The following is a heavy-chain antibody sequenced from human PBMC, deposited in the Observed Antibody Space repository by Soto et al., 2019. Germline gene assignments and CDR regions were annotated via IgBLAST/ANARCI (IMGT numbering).Heavy chain of an antibody. D-gene: IGHD6-19*01. CDR2: IWYDGSNK. Sequence: PGGSLRLSCAAPGFTFSSYGMHWVRQAPGKGLEWVAVIWYDGSNKYYADSVKGRFTISRDNSKNTLYLQMNSLRAEDTAVYYCARSFIAVAPNWFDPWGQGTLVTVSS. J-gene: IGHJ5*02. CDR3: ARSFIAVAPNWFDP. CDR1: GFTFSSYG. V-gene: IGHV3-33*01.